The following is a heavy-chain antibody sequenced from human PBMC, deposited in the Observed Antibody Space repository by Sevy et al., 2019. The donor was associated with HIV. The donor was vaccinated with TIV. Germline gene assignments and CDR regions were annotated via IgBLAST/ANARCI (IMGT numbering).Heavy chain of an antibody. CDR1: GFTFSSYG. Sequence: GGSLRLSCAASGFTFSSYGMHWVRQAPGKGLEWVAFIRYDGSNKYYADSVKGRFTISRDNSKNTLYLKMNSLRAEDTAVYSCAKGPSRMITFGGVADYWGQGTLVTVSS. CDR2: IRYDGSNK. J-gene: IGHJ4*02. CDR3: AKGPSRMITFGGVADY. D-gene: IGHD3-16*01. V-gene: IGHV3-30*02.